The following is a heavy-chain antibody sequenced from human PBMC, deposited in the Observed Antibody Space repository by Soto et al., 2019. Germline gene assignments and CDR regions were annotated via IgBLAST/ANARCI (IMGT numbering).Heavy chain of an antibody. Sequence: PGGSLRLSCVASGFTFDDYAMHWVRQAPGKGLEWVSGISWNSGSVGYVDSVKARFTMYRDNAKNSLYLQMNSLRPEDTALYYCAKDISGRGSYYYYHGVHVWGQGATVTVSS. J-gene: IGHJ6*02. V-gene: IGHV3-9*01. CDR3: AKDISGRGSYYYYHGVHV. CDR2: ISWNSGSV. CDR1: GFTFDDYA. D-gene: IGHD2-15*01.